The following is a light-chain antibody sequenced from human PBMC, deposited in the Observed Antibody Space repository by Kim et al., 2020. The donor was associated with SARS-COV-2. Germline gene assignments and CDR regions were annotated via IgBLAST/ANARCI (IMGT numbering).Light chain of an antibody. Sequence: GQRVTIPCSGGSSIIGTYSVNCYQKVPGTAPELLVNSSNQRPSGVPDRFSGSKSGTSATLAISGLQSEDEAEDYCAAWDDRRTGYVFGPGTKVTVL. CDR2: SSN. V-gene: IGLV1-44*01. CDR1: SSIIGTYS. CDR3: AAWDDRRTGYV. J-gene: IGLJ1*01.